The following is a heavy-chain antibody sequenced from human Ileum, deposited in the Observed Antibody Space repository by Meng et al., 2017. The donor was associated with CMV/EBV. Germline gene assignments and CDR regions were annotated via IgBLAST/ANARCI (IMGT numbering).Heavy chain of an antibody. CDR3: ARGAFYGFDI. Sequence: SLYCAVYCGCFRGYYWSWVRQPPGKGLEWIGEINESGSTNYDPSVKSRVTISVDTSKNQFSLRLNSVTAADTAVYYCARGAFYGFDIWGQGTMVTVSS. CDR1: CGCFRGYY. D-gene: IGHD3-3*01. V-gene: IGHV4-34*01. CDR2: INESGST. J-gene: IGHJ3*02.